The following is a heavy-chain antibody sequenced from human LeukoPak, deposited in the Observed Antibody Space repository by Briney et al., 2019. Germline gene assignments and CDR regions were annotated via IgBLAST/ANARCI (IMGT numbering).Heavy chain of an antibody. CDR3: ARVGSSSPFDY. J-gene: IGHJ4*02. Sequence: ASVKVSCKASGYTFITYGLSWVRQAPGQGLEWMGWINTNTGNPTYAQGFTGRFVFSLDTSVSTAYLQISSLKAEDTAVHYCARVGSSSPFDYWGQGTLVTVSS. CDR1: GYTFITYG. D-gene: IGHD6-13*01. CDR2: INTNTGNP. V-gene: IGHV7-4-1*02.